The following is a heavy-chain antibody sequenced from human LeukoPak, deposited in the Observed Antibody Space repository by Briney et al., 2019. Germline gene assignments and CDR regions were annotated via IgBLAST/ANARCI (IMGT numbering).Heavy chain of an antibody. J-gene: IGHJ4*02. CDR3: ARDLVGGAVAGPFDY. V-gene: IGHV4-39*07. D-gene: IGHD6-19*01. CDR1: GGSISSSSYY. Sequence: SETLSLTCTVSGGSISSSSYYWGWIRQPPGKGLEWIGSIYYSGSTYYNPSLKSRVTISVDTSKNQFSLKLSSVTAADTAVYYCARDLVGGAVAGPFDYWGQGTLVTVSS. CDR2: IYYSGST.